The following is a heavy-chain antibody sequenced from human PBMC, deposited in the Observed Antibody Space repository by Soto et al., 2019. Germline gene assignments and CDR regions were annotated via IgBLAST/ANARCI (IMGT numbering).Heavy chain of an antibody. CDR2: ISSSSSTI. CDR1: GFTFSSYS. D-gene: IGHD6-13*01. Sequence: GGSLRLSCAASGFTFSSYSMNWVRQAPGKGLEWVSYISSSSSTIYYADSVKGRFTISRDNAKNSLYLQMNSLRDEDTAVYYCASRDSSSWYPDRYYGMDVWGQGTTVTVSS. V-gene: IGHV3-48*02. J-gene: IGHJ6*02. CDR3: ASRDSSSWYPDRYYGMDV.